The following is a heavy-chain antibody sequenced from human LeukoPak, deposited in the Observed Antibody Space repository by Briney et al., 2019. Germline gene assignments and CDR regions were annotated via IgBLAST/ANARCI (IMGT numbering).Heavy chain of an antibody. V-gene: IGHV3-53*01. CDR3: ARGDTSGYQIGPFDY. D-gene: IGHD3-22*01. CDR1: GFTVSSNY. J-gene: IGHJ4*02. Sequence: PGGSLRLSCAASGFTVSSNYMSWVRQAPGRGLEWVSLIYSDDTTYYADSVKGRFTISRDNSKNTLYLQMNSLRAEDTAVYYCARGDTSGYQIGPFDYWGQGTLVTASS. CDR2: IYSDDTT.